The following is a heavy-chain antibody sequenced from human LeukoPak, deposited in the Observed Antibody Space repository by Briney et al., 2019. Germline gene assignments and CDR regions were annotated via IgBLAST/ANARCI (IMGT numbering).Heavy chain of an antibody. J-gene: IGHJ4*02. D-gene: IGHD3-22*01. CDR2: VYDTGST. V-gene: IGHV4-59*08. CDR1: GGYITNYY. CDR3: ARHRRQDYYDSSGSLDH. Sequence: SETLSLTCTVSGGYITNYYWSWIRQPPGKGLEWFGYVYDTGSTNYNPSLKSRVTISLGTSKNHFSLRLTFVTAADTAVYYCARHRRQDYYDSSGSLDHWGQGTLVTVSS.